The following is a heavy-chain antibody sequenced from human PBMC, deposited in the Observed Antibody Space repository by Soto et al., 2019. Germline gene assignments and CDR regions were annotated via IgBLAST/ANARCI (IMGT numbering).Heavy chain of an antibody. V-gene: IGHV3-15*01. J-gene: IGHJ6*02. CDR3: TTDRYWNYYYYGIDV. D-gene: IGHD2-8*02. CDR1: GFTFSNAW. Sequence: GGSLRLSCAASGFTFSNAWMSWVRQAPGKGLEWVGRIKSKTDGGTTDYAAPVKGRFTISRDDSKNTLYLQMNSLKTEDTAVYYCTTDRYWNYYYYGIDVWGQGTTVTV. CDR2: IKSKTDGGTT.